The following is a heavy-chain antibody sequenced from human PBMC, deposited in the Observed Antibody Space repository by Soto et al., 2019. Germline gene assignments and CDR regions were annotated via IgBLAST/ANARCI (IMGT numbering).Heavy chain of an antibody. CDR2: LYSSGNT. Sequence: SGGSLRLSCEVSGFIVSSNYMSWVRQTPGKGLEWVSVLYSSGNTYYADSVRGRFTISRQNSKNTLHLQMNSLRTEDTAVYYCARVMAKKSFDRWGQGTLVTASP. V-gene: IGHV3-53*04. CDR1: GFIVSSNY. J-gene: IGHJ4*02. CDR3: ARVMAKKSFDR.